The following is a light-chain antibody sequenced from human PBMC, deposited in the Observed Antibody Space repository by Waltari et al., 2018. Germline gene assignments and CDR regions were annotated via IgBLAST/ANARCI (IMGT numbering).Light chain of an antibody. CDR3: QQYGSSSLT. V-gene: IGKV3-20*01. J-gene: IGKJ4*01. Sequence: ELVLPQSPGTLSLSPGEGATLSCRASQSVSSNYLAWYQQKPGQAPRLLIDAASSGATDIPDRFSGSGSGTDFTLTISRLEPEDSAVYYCQQYGSSSLTFGGGTKVEIK. CDR1: QSVSSNY. CDR2: AAS.